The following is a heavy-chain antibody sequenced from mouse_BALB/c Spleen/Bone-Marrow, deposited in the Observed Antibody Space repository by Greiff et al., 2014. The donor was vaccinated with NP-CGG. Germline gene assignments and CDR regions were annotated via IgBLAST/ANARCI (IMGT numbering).Heavy chain of an antibody. J-gene: IGHJ4*01. V-gene: IGHV1S56*01. CDR1: GYTFTNYY. D-gene: IGHD2-3*01. CDR3: VRWLLPYYAMDY. Sequence: VQLQQSGPELVKPGASVRISCKASGYTFTNYYIHWVKQRPGQGLEWIGWIYPVNVHANFNEKFRGKATLTADKSSSTAYMQLSSLTSEDSAVYFCVRWLLPYYAMDYWGQGTSVTVSS. CDR2: IYPVNVHA.